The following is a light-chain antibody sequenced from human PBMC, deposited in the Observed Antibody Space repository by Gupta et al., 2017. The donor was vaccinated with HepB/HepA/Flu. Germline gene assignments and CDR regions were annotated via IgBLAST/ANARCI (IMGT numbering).Light chain of an antibody. J-gene: IGLJ3*02. Sequence: QSVLTQPPSASGTPGQRVTISCSGSSSNIGSNTVNWYQQLPGPAPKLRIYSNNQRPSGVPARFSGSKSGTSASLAISGLQAEDEADYYCAAWDDSLNGWVFGGGTKLTVL. CDR1: SSNIGSNT. V-gene: IGLV1-44*01. CDR2: SNN. CDR3: AAWDDSLNGWV.